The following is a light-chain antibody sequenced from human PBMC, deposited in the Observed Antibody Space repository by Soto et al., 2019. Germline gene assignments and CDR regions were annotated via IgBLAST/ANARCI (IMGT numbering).Light chain of an antibody. Sequence: DIQLTQSPSYLSASVGDRVTMTCRASQDIYIYLNWYQHRPGEAPNLLIYKASKLQSGVPSRFSGSGSGTDFTLTISSLQLEDIGTYYCQQAYSTPTFGQGTKVEIK. CDR1: QDIYIY. CDR3: QQAYSTPT. J-gene: IGKJ1*01. CDR2: KAS. V-gene: IGKV1-39*01.